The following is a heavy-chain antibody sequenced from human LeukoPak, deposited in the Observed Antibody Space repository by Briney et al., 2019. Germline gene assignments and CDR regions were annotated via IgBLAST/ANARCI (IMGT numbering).Heavy chain of an antibody. Sequence: ASVKVSCKASGYTFTSYDINWVRQATGQGLEWMGWMNPNSGNTGYAQKYQGRVTMTRNPSISTAYMELSSLRSEDTAVYYCARVNCGGDCYPYYYYGMDVWGQGTTVTVSS. CDR2: MNPNSGNT. CDR3: ARVNCGGDCYPYYYYGMDV. D-gene: IGHD2-21*02. V-gene: IGHV1-8*01. J-gene: IGHJ6*02. CDR1: GYTFTSYD.